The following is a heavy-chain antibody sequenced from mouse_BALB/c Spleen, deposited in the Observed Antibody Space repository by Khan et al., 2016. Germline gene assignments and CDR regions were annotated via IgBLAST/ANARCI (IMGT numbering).Heavy chain of an antibody. J-gene: IGHJ3*01. Sequence: QVTLKESGPGILQPSQTLSLTCSFSGFSLSTSGMGVSWIRQPSGKGLEWLAHIYWDDDKRYNPSLKSRLTISKDTSSNQVFLKITSVDTADTATYYCAAYGSFAYWGQGALVTVSA. CDR3: AAYGSFAY. D-gene: IGHD1-1*02. CDR2: IYWDDDK. V-gene: IGHV8-12*01. CDR1: GFSLSTSGMG.